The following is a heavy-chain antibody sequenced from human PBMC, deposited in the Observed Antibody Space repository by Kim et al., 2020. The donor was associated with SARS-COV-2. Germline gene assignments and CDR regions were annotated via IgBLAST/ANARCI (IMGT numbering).Heavy chain of an antibody. J-gene: IGHJ4*01. CDR2: IFHSGRT. V-gene: IGHV4-31*03. CDR1: GDSFSSGGYY. CDR3: ARAEYSSGWYFFGY. Sequence: SETLSLTCTVSGDSFSSGGYYWSWIRQHPGKGLEWIGYIFHSGRTYYNPSVESRITISVDTSKNQFSLNLSSVTAADTAVYYCARAEYSSGWYFFGYWG. D-gene: IGHD6-19*01.